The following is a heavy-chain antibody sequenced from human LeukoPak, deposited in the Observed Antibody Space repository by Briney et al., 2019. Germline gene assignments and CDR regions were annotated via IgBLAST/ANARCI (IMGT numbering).Heavy chain of an antibody. D-gene: IGHD6-19*01. J-gene: IGHJ4*02. CDR1: GGSISSTSYY. V-gene: IGHV4-39*01. CDR3: ASRVAVAIDY. CDR2: MYYSGST. Sequence: SETLSLTCTVSGGSISSTSYYWGWIRQPPGKGLEWIGSMYYSGSTYYNTSLKSRVTISVDTSKNQFSLKLSSVAAADTAVYYCASRVAVAIDYWGQGTLVTVSS.